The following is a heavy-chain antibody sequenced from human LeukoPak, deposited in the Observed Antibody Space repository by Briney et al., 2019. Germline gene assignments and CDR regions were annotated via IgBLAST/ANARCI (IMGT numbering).Heavy chain of an antibody. J-gene: IGHJ4*02. CDR3: ARDPRDSSSQR. D-gene: IGHD6-13*01. Sequence: TLXLTCSVSGGSISSGGYYWSWIRQPPGKGLEWIGYIYHSGSTYYNPSLKSRVTISVDRSKNQFSLKLSSVTAADTAVYYCARDPRDSSSQRWGQGTLVTVSS. CDR2: IYHSGST. V-gene: IGHV4-30-2*01. CDR1: GGSISSGGYY.